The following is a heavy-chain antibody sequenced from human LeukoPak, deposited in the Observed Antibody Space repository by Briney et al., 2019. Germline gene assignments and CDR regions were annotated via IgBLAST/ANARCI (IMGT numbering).Heavy chain of an antibody. V-gene: IGHV1-18*01. CDR3: ARDQGYCSSTSCFGVD. CDR1: GYTFRTYG. J-gene: IGHJ4*02. D-gene: IGHD2-2*01. Sequence: ASVKVSCKTSGYTFRTYGITWVRQAPGQGLEWMGWITAYSGDKKYAQKIQDRVTMTTDTSTSTAYMELRSLTSDDTAVYYCARDQGYCSSTSCFGVDWGQGTLVTVSS. CDR2: ITAYSGDK.